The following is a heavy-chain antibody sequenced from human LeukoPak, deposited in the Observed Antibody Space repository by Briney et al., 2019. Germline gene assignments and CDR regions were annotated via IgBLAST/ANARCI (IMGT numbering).Heavy chain of an antibody. D-gene: IGHD2-2*01. Sequence: GASVKVSCKASGYTFTSYAMHWVRQAPGQRLEWMGWINAGNGNTKYSQKFQGRVTITRDTSGSTAYMELSSLRSEDTAGYYCARGFKMGDIVVVPAALMGYWGQGTLVTVSS. CDR2: INAGNGNT. CDR3: ARGFKMGDIVVVPAALMGY. V-gene: IGHV1-3*01. J-gene: IGHJ4*02. CDR1: GYTFTSYA.